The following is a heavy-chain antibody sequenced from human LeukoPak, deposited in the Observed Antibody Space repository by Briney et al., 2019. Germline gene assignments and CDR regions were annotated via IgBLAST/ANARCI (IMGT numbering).Heavy chain of an antibody. CDR2: MNPNSGNT. CDR3: ARGLHNWGYAFDI. D-gene: IGHD7-27*01. J-gene: IGHJ3*02. V-gene: IGHV1-8*01. CDR1: GYTFTSYD. Sequence: VASVKVSCKASGYTFTSYDINWVRQATEQGLEWMGWMNPNSGNTGYAQKFQGRVTMTRNTSISTAYMELSSLRSEDTAVYYCARGLHNWGYAFDIWGQGTMVTVSS.